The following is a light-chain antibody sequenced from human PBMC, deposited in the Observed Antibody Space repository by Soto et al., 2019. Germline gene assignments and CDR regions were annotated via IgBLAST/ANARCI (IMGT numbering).Light chain of an antibody. V-gene: IGLV2-14*02. CDR3: AAWDDSLNGRYV. J-gene: IGLJ1*01. Sequence: QSVLTQPASVSGSPGQSITISCTGTSSNVGSYKLVSWYQQHPGKAPKLMIFEVNKRPSGVSNRFSGSKSGTSASLAISGLQSEDEADYYCAAWDDSLNGRYVFGTGTKVTVL. CDR2: EVN. CDR1: SSNVGSYKL.